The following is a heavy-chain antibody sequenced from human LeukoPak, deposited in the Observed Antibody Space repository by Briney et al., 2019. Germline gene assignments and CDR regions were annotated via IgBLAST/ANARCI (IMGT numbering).Heavy chain of an antibody. V-gene: IGHV4-4*07. J-gene: IGHJ3*02. CDR3: ARRRRLKNPGGDAFDI. CDR2: IYSSGST. Sequence: SETLFLTCTVSGGSISSYYWSWIRQPAGQGLEWIGRIYSSGSTNYNPSLKSRVTMSIGTSKTQFSLKLDSVTAEDTAVYYCARRRRLKNPGGDAFDIWGQGTVVIVSS. D-gene: IGHD2/OR15-2a*01. CDR1: GGSISSYY.